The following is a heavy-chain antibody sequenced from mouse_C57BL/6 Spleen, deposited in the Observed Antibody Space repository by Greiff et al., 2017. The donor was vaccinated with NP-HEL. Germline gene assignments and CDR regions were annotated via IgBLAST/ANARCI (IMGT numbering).Heavy chain of an antibody. CDR1: GFTFSDYG. CDR3: ARGDYEVYYYAMDY. V-gene: IGHV5-17*01. CDR2: ISSGSSTI. J-gene: IGHJ4*01. Sequence: EVQGVESGGGLVKPGGSLKLSCAASGFTFSDYGMHWVRQAPEKGLEWVAYISSGSSTIYYADTVKGRFTISRDNAKNTLFLQMTSLRSEDTAMYYCARGDYEVYYYAMDYWGQGTSVTVSS. D-gene: IGHD2-4*01.